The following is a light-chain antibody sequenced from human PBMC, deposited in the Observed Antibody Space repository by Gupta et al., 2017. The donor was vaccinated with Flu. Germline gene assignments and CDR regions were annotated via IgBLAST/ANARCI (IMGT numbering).Light chain of an antibody. J-gene: IGKJ2*01. CDR2: AAS. CDR1: QSISIY. CDR3: QQRYSKPYT. Sequence: DIQMTQSPSSLSASVGDRVTITCRASQSISIYLNWYQKKPGKAPNLLIYAASTLQSGVPSRFSGSGYGTDFTLTISSRQPEDFATYYCQQRYSKPYTFGQGTKVEIK. V-gene: IGKV1-39*01.